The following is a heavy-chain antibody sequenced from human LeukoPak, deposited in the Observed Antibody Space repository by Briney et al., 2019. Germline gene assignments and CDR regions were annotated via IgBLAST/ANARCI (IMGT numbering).Heavy chain of an antibody. Sequence: PGGSLRLSCAASGFTFSSYAMSWVRQAPGKGLEWVSGISDSGDITYYADSVKGRFTISRDNSKNTLYVQMNSLRVEDTAVYFCAKDRRGGSYYAATLDIWGAGTLVTVSS. V-gene: IGHV3-23*01. J-gene: IGHJ3*02. CDR1: GFTFSSYA. D-gene: IGHD1-26*01. CDR3: AKDRRGGSYYAATLDI. CDR2: ISDSGDIT.